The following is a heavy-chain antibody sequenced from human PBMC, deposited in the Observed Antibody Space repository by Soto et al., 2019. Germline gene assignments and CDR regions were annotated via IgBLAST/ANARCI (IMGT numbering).Heavy chain of an antibody. CDR1: GFTCSTYV. V-gene: IGHV3-23*01. CDR3: AKGDSDYYFDS. J-gene: IGHJ4*02. CDR2: ISAGGSNG. D-gene: IGHD4-4*01. Sequence: PGGSLRLSCAASGFTCSTYVMAWGGQGPGRGLGWVSGISAGGSNGFYTDSVKGRFIIPRDNSKNTLYLQMNSLRVDDTALYFCAKGDSDYYFDSLGQGTLVTVSS.